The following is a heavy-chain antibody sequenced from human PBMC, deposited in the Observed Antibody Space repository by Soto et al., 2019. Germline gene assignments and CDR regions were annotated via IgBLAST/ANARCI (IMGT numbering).Heavy chain of an antibody. J-gene: IGHJ4*02. CDR3: ASGANDYSDY. CDR2: IYYSGST. D-gene: IGHD1-26*01. Sequence: SETLSLTCTVSGGSISSGGYYWSWIRQHPGKGLEWIGYIYYSGSTYYNPSLKSRVTISVDTSKNQFSLKLSSVTAADTAVYYCASGANDYSDYWGQGTLVTVSS. V-gene: IGHV4-31*03. CDR1: GGSISSGGYY.